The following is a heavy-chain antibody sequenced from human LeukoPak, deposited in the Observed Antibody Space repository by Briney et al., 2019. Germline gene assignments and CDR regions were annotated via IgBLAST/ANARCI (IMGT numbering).Heavy chain of an antibody. D-gene: IGHD1-20*01. J-gene: IGHJ4*02. CDR3: ARDLNWNQADY. CDR2: INTDGSTT. Sequence: GGSLRLSCAASGFTFNAHWMHWVRHTPEKGLVWLSRINTDGSTTNYADAVKGRFTISRDNAKDTLYLQMNSLRVEDTAVYYCARDLNWNQADYWGQGSLVTVSS. V-gene: IGHV3-74*01. CDR1: GFTFNAHW.